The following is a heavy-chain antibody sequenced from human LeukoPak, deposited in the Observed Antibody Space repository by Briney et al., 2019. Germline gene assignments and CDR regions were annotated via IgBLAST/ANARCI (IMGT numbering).Heavy chain of an antibody. J-gene: IGHJ3*01. V-gene: IGHV1-8*01. D-gene: IGHD5-12*01. CDR3: ARGRSGRGYSGYDYTF. CDR1: GYTFTSYD. Sequence: ASVKVSCKASGYTFTSYDINWVRQATGQGLEWMGWMNPNSGNTGYARKFQGRVTMTRNTSISTAYMELSSLRSEDTAVYYRARGRSGRGYSGYDYTFWGQGTMVTVSS. CDR2: MNPNSGNT.